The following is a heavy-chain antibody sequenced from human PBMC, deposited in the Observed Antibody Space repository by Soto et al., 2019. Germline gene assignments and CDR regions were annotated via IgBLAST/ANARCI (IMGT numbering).Heavy chain of an antibody. V-gene: IGHV1-69*01. CDR3: ARDCYDSSGYLAYYYGMDV. J-gene: IGHJ6*02. CDR1: GGTFSSYA. D-gene: IGHD3-22*01. Sequence: QVQLVQSGAEVKKPGSSVKVSCKASGGTFSSYAISWVRQAPGQGLEWMGGIIPIFGTANYAQKFQGRVTITADESTSTAYMELSSLRSEDTAVYYCARDCYDSSGYLAYYYGMDVWGQGTTVTVSS. CDR2: IIPIFGTA.